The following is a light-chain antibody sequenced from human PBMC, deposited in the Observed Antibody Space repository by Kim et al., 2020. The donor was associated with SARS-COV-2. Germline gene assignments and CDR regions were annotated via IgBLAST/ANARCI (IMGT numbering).Light chain of an antibody. CDR2: EAT. Sequence: QSITISCTGTSVDVGSYDLVSWYQQHPGKAPKLMIYEATMRPSGISNRFSGSKSGNTASLTISGLQAEDEADYYCCSYAGSTTNYVFGTGTKVTVL. V-gene: IGLV2-23*01. CDR3: CSYAGSTTNYV. CDR1: SVDVGSYDL. J-gene: IGLJ1*01.